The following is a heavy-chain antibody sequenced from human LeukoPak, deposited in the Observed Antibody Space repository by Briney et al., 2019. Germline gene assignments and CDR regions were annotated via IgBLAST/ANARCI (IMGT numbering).Heavy chain of an antibody. J-gene: IGHJ5*02. CDR3: ARTSRINMVLDP. V-gene: IGHV4-34*01. CDR2: IYHSGST. D-gene: IGHD3-10*01. CDR1: GGSFSGYY. Sequence: PSETLSLTCAVYGGSFSGYYWSWIRQPPGKGLEWIGEIYHSGSTNYNPSLKSRVTISVDKSKNQFSLKLSSVTAADTAVYYCARTSRINMVLDPWGQGTLVTVSS.